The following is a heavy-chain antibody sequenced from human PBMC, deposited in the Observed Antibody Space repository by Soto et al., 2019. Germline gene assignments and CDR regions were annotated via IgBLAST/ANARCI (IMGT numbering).Heavy chain of an antibody. D-gene: IGHD3-10*01. CDR1: GFTFSSYG. Sequence: QVQLVESGGGVVQPGRSLRLSCAASGFTFSSYGMHWVRQAPGKGLEWVAVIWYDGSNKYYADSVKGRFTISRDNSKNTLYLQMNSLRAEDTAVYYCASVLSGPPRSGYYYGMDVWGQGTTVTVSS. CDR2: IWYDGSNK. J-gene: IGHJ6*02. V-gene: IGHV3-33*01. CDR3: ASVLSGPPRSGYYYGMDV.